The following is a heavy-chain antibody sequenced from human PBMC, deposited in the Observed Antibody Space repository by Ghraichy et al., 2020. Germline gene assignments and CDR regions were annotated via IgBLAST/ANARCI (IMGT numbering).Heavy chain of an antibody. CDR1: GGTFSSFA. J-gene: IGHJ6*03. Sequence: SVKVSCKASGGTFSSFAISWVRQAPGQGLEWMGGIIPIFGSANYAQKFQGRVTITADKSTSTAYMELSSLRSEETAVYYCARDSRPIGTLPPYYYYYMDVWGKGTTVAVSS. D-gene: IGHD1-14*01. V-gene: IGHV1-69*06. CDR3: ARDSRPIGTLPPYYYYYMDV. CDR2: IIPIFGSA.